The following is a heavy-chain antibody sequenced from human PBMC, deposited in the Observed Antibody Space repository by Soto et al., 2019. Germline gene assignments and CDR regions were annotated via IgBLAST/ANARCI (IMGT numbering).Heavy chain of an antibody. CDR1: GGTFSNYA. V-gene: IGHV1-69*06. CDR3: ARYPSSLNNWFDP. CDR2: ITPIFDTT. Sequence: QIHLVQSGAEVKKPGSSVKISCKASGGTFSNYAISWVRQAPGQGLEWMGGITPIFDTTNYAQKFQGRLTITADTSTSTAYMELSGLRSAHTAIYFCARYPSSLNNWFDPWGQGTLVTVSS. D-gene: IGHD3-9*01. J-gene: IGHJ5*02.